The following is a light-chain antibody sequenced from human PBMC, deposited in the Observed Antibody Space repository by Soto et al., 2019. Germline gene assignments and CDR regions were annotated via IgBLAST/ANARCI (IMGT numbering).Light chain of an antibody. J-gene: IGKJ4*01. CDR2: GAS. V-gene: IGKV3-20*01. CDR3: QQYGSSPLT. CDR1: QSVSSSY. Sequence: EIVLTQSPGTLSLSPGERATLSCRASQSVSSSYLAWHQQTPGQAPRLLIYGASSRATGIPDRFSGSGSGTYSTLTISRLETEDVAVYYGQQYGSSPLTFGGGTKVEIK.